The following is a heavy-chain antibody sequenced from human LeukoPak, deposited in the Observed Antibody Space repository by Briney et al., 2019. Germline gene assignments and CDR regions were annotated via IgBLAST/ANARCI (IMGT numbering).Heavy chain of an antibody. J-gene: IGHJ3*02. V-gene: IGHV1-18*01. CDR2: ISAYNGST. Sequence: ASVKVSCKASGYTFTSYGISWVRQAPGQGLEWMGWISAYNGSTNYAQKLQGRVTMTTDTSTSTAYMELRGLRSDDTAVYYCARMLPEYDAFDIWGQGTMVTVSS. CDR1: GYTFTSYG. CDR3: ARMLPEYDAFDI. D-gene: IGHD2/OR15-2a*01.